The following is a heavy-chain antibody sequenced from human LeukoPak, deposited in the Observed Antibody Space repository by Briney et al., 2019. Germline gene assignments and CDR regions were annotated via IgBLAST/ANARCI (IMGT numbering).Heavy chain of an antibody. J-gene: IGHJ3*01. D-gene: IGHD3-16*01. CDR2: ISYDGSDK. Sequence: PGGSLRLSCAASGFTFSSYAMYWVRQAPGKGLEWVAVISYDGSDKFYADSVKGRFTISRDNAKNTLYLQMNSLRAEDTAVYYCARDFLHLGGWGQGTMVTVSS. CDR3: ARDFLHLGG. CDR1: GFTFSSYA. V-gene: IGHV3-30*04.